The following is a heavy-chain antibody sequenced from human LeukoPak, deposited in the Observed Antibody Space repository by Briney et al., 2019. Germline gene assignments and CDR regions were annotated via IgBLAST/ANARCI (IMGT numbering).Heavy chain of an antibody. J-gene: IGHJ5*02. CDR2: ISGSGGST. V-gene: IGHV3-23*01. CDR3: AKDPYNWNYDSWFDP. D-gene: IGHD1-7*01. CDR1: GFTFSSYA. Sequence: PGASLRLSCAASGFTFSSYAMSWVRQAPGKGLEWVSAISGSGGSTYCADSVKGRFTISRDNSKNTLYLQMNSLRAEDTAVYYCAKDPYNWNYDSWFDPWGQGTLVTVSS.